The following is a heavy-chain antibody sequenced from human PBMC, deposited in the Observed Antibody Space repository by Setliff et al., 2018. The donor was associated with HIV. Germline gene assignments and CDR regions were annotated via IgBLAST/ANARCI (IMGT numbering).Heavy chain of an antibody. V-gene: IGHV4-4*09. CDR2: IFSNVTT. D-gene: IGHD1-1*01. J-gene: IGHJ4*02. CDR3: ARRKLSKGCAFDY. Sequence: PSETLSLTCTVSGDSIDDFYWSWIRQPPGQGLEWICYIFSNVTTNYSPSLKSRVTMSIDRSKSQFLLNLTSVNASDTAIYYCARRKLSKGCAFDYWGQGALVTVSS. CDR1: GDSIDDFY.